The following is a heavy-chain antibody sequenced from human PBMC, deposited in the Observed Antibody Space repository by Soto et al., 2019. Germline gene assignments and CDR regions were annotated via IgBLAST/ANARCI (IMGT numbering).Heavy chain of an antibody. V-gene: IGHV4-4*07. CDR1: GGSIGSHY. Sequence: PSETLSLTCTISGGSIGSHYWSWIRQPAGKGLEWIGRVYTSGSTNYNPSLKRRVTTSVDTSKNQFSLKMSSVTAADTAVYYCARDRPVVATSGYGMDVWGQGTAVTVSS. CDR2: VYTSGST. D-gene: IGHD5-12*01. CDR3: ARDRPVVATSGYGMDV. J-gene: IGHJ6*02.